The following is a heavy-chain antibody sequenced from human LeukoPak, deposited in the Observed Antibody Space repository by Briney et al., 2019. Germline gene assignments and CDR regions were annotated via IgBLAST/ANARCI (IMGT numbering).Heavy chain of an antibody. CDR3: AKDQHYYDSSGYYYVNYFDY. Sequence: PGGSLRLSCAASGFTFSSYAMHWVRQAPGKGLEWVAVISYDGSNKYYADSVKGRFTISRDNSKNTLYLQMNSLRAEDTAVYYCAKDQHYYDSSGYYYVNYFDYWGQGTLVTVSS. CDR1: GFTFSSYA. D-gene: IGHD3-22*01. V-gene: IGHV3-30-3*01. CDR2: ISYDGSNK. J-gene: IGHJ4*02.